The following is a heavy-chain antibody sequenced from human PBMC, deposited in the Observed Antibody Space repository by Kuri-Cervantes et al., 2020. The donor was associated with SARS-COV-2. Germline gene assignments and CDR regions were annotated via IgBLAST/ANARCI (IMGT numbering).Heavy chain of an antibody. CDR3: AKDLGGYDRGAFDI. J-gene: IGHJ3*02. D-gene: IGHD5-12*01. CDR2: IRYDGSNK. V-gene: IGHV3-30*02. Sequence: GESLKISCAASGFTFSSYGMHWVRQAPGKGLEWVAFIRYDGSNKYYADSVKGRFTISRDNSKNTLYLQMNSLRAEDTAVCYCAKDLGGYDRGAFDIWGQGTMVTVSS. CDR1: GFTFSSYG.